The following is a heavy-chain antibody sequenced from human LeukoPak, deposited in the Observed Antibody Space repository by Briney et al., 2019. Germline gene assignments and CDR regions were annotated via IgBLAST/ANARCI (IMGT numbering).Heavy chain of an antibody. J-gene: IGHJ4*02. CDR1: GGSISSSSCY. Sequence: PSETLSLTCTVSGGSISSSSCYWGWIRQPPGKGLEWIGSIYYSGSTYYNPSLKSRVTISVDTSENQFSLKLSSVTAADTAVYYCARYVVYGSGKYYFDYWGQGTLVTVSS. D-gene: IGHD3-10*01. CDR2: IYYSGST. CDR3: ARYVVYGSGKYYFDY. V-gene: IGHV4-39*01.